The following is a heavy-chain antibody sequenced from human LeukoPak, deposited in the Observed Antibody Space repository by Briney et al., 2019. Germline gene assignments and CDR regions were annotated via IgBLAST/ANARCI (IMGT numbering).Heavy chain of an antibody. Sequence: SETLSLTCTVSGGSISSYYWSWIRQPPGKGLEWIGYIYYSGSTNYNPSLKSRVTISVDTSKNQFPLKLSSVTAADTAVYYCARDRVAVAGYNWFDPWGQGTLVTVSS. D-gene: IGHD6-19*01. J-gene: IGHJ5*02. CDR3: ARDRVAVAGYNWFDP. V-gene: IGHV4-59*01. CDR1: GGSISSYY. CDR2: IYYSGST.